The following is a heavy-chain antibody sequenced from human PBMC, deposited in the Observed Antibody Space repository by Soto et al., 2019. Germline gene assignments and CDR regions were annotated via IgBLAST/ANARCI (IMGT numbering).Heavy chain of an antibody. CDR2: ISSSSSTI. CDR1: GFTFSSYS. J-gene: IGHJ6*02. Sequence: GSLRLSCAASGFTFSSYSMNWVRQAPGKGLEWVSYISSSSSTIYYADSVKGRFTISRDNAKNSLYLQMNSLRAEDTAVYYCAREGGGNSSSSDYYYGMDVWGQGTTVTVSS. V-gene: IGHV3-48*01. D-gene: IGHD6-6*01. CDR3: AREGGGNSSSSDYYYGMDV.